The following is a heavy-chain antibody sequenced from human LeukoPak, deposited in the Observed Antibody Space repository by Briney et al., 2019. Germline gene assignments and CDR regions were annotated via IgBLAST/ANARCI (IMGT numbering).Heavy chain of an antibody. CDR3: ARVRWLQLRYFDY. J-gene: IGHJ4*02. V-gene: IGHV3-7*03. CDR2: IKQDGCEK. Sequence: GGSLRLSCAASGFTFSSYWMSWVRQAPGKGLEWVANIKQDGCEKYYVDSVKGRFTISRDNAKNSLYLQMNSLRAEDTAVYYCARVRWLQLRYFDYWGQGTLVTVSS. CDR1: GFTFSSYW. D-gene: IGHD5-24*01.